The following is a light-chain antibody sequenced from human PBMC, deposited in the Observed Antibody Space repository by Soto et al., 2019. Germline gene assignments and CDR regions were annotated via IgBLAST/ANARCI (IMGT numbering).Light chain of an antibody. Sequence: EIVMTQSPATLSVSPGERATLSCRASQSVSSNLAWYRQIPGQAPKLLIYDASNRATGIPERFSGGGSGTEFTLTISSLEPEDFGVYYCQQRSNLPPTFGQGTRLEIK. CDR3: QQRSNLPPT. CDR2: DAS. CDR1: QSVSSN. J-gene: IGKJ5*01. V-gene: IGKV3-11*01.